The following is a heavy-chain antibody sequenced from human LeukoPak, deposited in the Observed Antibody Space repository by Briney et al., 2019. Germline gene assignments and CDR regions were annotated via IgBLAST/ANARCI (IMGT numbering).Heavy chain of an antibody. CDR2: MNPISGNT. CDR1: GYTFTSYD. D-gene: IGHD2-15*01. J-gene: IGHJ5*02. V-gene: IGHV1-8*01. Sequence: ASVKVSFKASGYTFTSYDINWVRQAPGQGLEWMGWMNPISGNTGYAQRFQSRVTMTRNTSISTAYMELSSLRSEDTAVYYCARGGQDIVVVVAATGWFDPWGQGTLVTVSS. CDR3: ARGGQDIVVVVAATGWFDP.